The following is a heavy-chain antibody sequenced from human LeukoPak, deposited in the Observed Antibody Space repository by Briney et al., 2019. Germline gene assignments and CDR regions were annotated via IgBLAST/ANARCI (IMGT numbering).Heavy chain of an antibody. V-gene: IGHV1-18*01. Sequence: GASVKVSCMASGYTFTSFGVSWVRQAPGQGLEWMGWSSAYNGNTNYAQKFQGRVTMTTDTSTSTAYMEVRSLRSDDTAVYYCTRDLGVDTTMIFFDYWGQGSLVTVSS. D-gene: IGHD5-18*01. CDR3: TRDLGVDTTMIFFDY. J-gene: IGHJ4*02. CDR1: GYTFTSFG. CDR2: SSAYNGNT.